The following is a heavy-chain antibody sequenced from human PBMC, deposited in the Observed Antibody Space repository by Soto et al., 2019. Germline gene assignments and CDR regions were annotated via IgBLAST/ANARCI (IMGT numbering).Heavy chain of an antibody. CDR1: GGTFSSYA. V-gene: IGHV1-69*13. CDR2: IIPIFGTA. J-gene: IGHJ6*02. Sequence: SVKVSCKASGGTFSSYAISWVRQAPGQGLEWMGGIIPIFGTANYAQKFQGRVTITADESTSTAYMELSSLRSEDTAVYYCASGVLVGATTGPYYYYGMDVWGQGTTVTVSS. D-gene: IGHD1-26*01. CDR3: ASGVLVGATTGPYYYYGMDV.